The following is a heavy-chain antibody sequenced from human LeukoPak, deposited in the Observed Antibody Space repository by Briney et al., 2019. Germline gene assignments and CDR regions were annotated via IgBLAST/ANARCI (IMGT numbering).Heavy chain of an antibody. Sequence: GGSLRLSCAASGFTFSSYSMNWVRQAPGKGLEWVSPISSSSSYIYYADSVKGRFTISRDNAKNSLYLQMNSLRAEDTAVYYCATYYGDYVWGNFDYWGQGTLVTVSS. CDR2: ISSSSSYI. J-gene: IGHJ4*02. CDR1: GFTFSSYS. D-gene: IGHD4-17*01. CDR3: ATYYGDYVWGNFDY. V-gene: IGHV3-21*01.